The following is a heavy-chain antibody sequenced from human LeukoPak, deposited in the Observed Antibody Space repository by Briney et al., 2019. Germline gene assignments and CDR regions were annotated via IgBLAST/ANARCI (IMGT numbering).Heavy chain of an antibody. Sequence: NPSETLSLTCAVYGGSFSGYYWRWIRQPPGKGLEWIGEINHSGRTNYNPSLKSRVTISVDTSKNQFSLKLSSVTAADTAVYNCARGRAFPVSGWLQFREFGYFQHWGQGTLVTVSS. D-gene: IGHD5-24*01. V-gene: IGHV4-34*01. CDR2: INHSGRT. CDR3: ARGRAFPVSGWLQFREFGYFQH. CDR1: GGSFSGYY. J-gene: IGHJ1*01.